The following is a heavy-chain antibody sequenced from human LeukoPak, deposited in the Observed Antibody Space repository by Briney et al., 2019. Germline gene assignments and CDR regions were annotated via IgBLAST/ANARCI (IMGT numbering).Heavy chain of an antibody. CDR2: IYYSGST. CDR1: GGSIGSYY. J-gene: IGHJ3*02. CDR3: AREFHGSTQGDAFDI. Sequence: SSETLSLTCTVSGGSIGSYYRSWIRQPPGKGLEWIGYIYYSGSTNYNPSLKSRVTISVDTSKNQFSLKLSSVTAADTAVYYCAREFHGSTQGDAFDIWGQGTMVTVSS. V-gene: IGHV4-59*01. D-gene: IGHD1-14*01.